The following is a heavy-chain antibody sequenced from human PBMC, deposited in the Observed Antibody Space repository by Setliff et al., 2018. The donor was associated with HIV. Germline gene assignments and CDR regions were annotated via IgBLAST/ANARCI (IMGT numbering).Heavy chain of an antibody. J-gene: IGHJ4*02. D-gene: IGHD6-6*01. CDR2: INVDGSSI. CDR1: GFTFTDYR. CDR3: ARLPQDVRSSIDF. Sequence: GGSLRLSCAASGFTFTDYRMHWVRQVPGQGLVWVSRINVDGSSISYADSVKGRFTISRDNAKNTLFLQMNSLRAEDTAVYYCARLPQDVRSSIDFWGQGTLVTVSS. V-gene: IGHV3-74*01.